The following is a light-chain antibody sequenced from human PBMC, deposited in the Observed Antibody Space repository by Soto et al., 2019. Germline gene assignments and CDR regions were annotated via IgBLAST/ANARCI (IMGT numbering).Light chain of an antibody. CDR1: QDISNY. CDR2: DAS. CDR3: QQYDNLPLT. J-gene: IGKJ4*01. V-gene: IGKV1-33*01. Sequence: DIQMTQSPSALSASVGDRVTITCQASQDISNYLNWYQQKTGKAPDLLIYDASKLETGVPSRFSGSGSGTDFSFTISSLQPEDIATYYCQQYDNLPLTFGGGTKVEIK.